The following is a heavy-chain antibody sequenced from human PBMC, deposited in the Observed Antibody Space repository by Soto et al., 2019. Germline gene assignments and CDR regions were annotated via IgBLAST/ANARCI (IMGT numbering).Heavy chain of an antibody. J-gene: IGHJ4*02. CDR2: FDPEDGET. CDR3: ATWVGAGTFFDY. V-gene: IGHV1-24*01. D-gene: IGHD6-19*01. Sequence: GASVKVSCKVSGYTLTELSMHWVRQAPGKGLEWMGGFDPEDGETIYAQKFQGRATMTEDTSTDTAYMELSSLRSEDTAVYYCATWVGAGTFFDYWGQGTLVTVSS. CDR1: GYTLTELS.